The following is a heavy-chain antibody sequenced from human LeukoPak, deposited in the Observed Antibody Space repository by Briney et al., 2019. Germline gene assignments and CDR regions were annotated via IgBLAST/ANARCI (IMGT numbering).Heavy chain of an antibody. CDR3: TKPWGVSVDYGDFYYFDY. CDR2: ISGSGGST. J-gene: IGHJ4*02. V-gene: IGHV3-23*01. D-gene: IGHD4-17*01. Sequence: GGSLRLSCAASGFTFSSYAMSWVRQAPGKGLEWVSAISGSGGSTYYADSVKGRFTISRDNSKNTLYLQMNSLRAEDTAVYYCTKPWGVSVDYGDFYYFDYWGQGTLVTVSS. CDR1: GFTFSSYA.